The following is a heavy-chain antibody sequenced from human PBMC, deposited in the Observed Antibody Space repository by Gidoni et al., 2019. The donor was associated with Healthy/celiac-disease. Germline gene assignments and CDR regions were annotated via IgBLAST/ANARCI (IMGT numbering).Heavy chain of an antibody. CDR1: GFTFGDYA. V-gene: IGHV3-49*04. CDR3: TRLVIVYYFDY. D-gene: IGHD3-22*01. J-gene: IGHJ4*02. CDR2: IRSKAYGGTT. Sequence: EVQLVESGGGLVQPGRSLRLYCTGSGFTFGDYAMVWVRQAPGKGLEWVGFIRSKAYGGTTEYAASVKGRFTISRDDSKSIAYLQMNSLKTEDTAVYYCTRLVIVYYFDYWGQGTLVTVSS.